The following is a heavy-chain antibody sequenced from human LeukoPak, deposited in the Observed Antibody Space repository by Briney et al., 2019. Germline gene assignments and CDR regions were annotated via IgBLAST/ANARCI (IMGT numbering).Heavy chain of an antibody. J-gene: IGHJ3*02. CDR1: GFTFNTYW. Sequence: PGGSLRLSCAASGFTFNTYWMSWVRQAPGKGLEWVANIKQDGSDKYYVGSVKGRFTISRDNAKNSLYLQMNSLRAEDTALYHCARLKMSIKVKKQGLNLESAVDIWGQGTMVTVSS. V-gene: IGHV3-7*03. CDR3: ARLKMSIKVKKQGLNLESAVDI. CDR2: IKQDGSDK. D-gene: IGHD6-19*01.